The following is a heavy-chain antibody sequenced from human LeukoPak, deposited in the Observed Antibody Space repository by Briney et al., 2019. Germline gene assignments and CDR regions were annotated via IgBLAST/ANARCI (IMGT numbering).Heavy chain of an antibody. Sequence: GGSLRLSCAASGFIFSSYWMSWVRQAPGKGLEWVANIKQDGSEKYYVDSVKGRFTISRDNAKNSLYLQMNSLRAEDTAAYYCARLYCGGDCYSVSPYWGQGTLVTVSS. J-gene: IGHJ4*02. D-gene: IGHD2-21*02. V-gene: IGHV3-7*03. CDR1: GFIFSSYW. CDR3: ARLYCGGDCYSVSPY. CDR2: IKQDGSEK.